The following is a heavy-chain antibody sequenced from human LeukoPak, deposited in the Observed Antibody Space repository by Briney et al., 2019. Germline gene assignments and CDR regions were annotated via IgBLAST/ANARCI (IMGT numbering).Heavy chain of an antibody. CDR1: GGSISSYY. J-gene: IGHJ4*02. CDR2: IYYSGTT. V-gene: IGHV4-59*01. Sequence: SETLSLSCTISGGSISSYYWSWIRQPPGKGLEWIGYIYYSGTTNSNPSLKSRATISVDTSKNQFSLKLSSVTAADTAVYYCARVADSRSPFDYWGQGTLVTVSS. D-gene: IGHD5-18*01. CDR3: ARVADSRSPFDY.